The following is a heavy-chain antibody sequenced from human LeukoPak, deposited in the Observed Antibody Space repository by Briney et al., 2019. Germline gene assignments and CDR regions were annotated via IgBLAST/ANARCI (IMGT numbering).Heavy chain of an antibody. J-gene: IGHJ4*02. CDR2: IYYSGST. Sequence: PSETLSLTCTVSGGSISSYYWSWIRQPPGKGLEWIGYIYYSGSTNYNPSLKSRVTISVDTSKNQFSLKLSSVTAADTAVYYCARVGKASGWSTYYFDYWGQGTLVTVSS. CDR3: ARVGKASGWSTYYFDY. CDR1: GGSISSYY. V-gene: IGHV4-59*01. D-gene: IGHD6-19*01.